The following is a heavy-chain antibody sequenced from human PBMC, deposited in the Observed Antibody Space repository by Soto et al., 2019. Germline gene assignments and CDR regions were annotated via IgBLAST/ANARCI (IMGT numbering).Heavy chain of an antibody. V-gene: IGHV3-15*01. Sequence: EVQLVESGGGLVKPGASLRLSCAASGFTLTNGWMTWVRQAPGKGLEWVGRIRSKADGGTTDYSAPVKGRFTISRDDSKDTLYLQMNSLKDEDTAVYYCSNGRYRHGSDYWGPGTLVTVSS. J-gene: IGHJ4*02. CDR3: SNGRYRHGSDY. CDR1: GFTLTNGW. D-gene: IGHD5-18*01. CDR2: IRSKADGGTT.